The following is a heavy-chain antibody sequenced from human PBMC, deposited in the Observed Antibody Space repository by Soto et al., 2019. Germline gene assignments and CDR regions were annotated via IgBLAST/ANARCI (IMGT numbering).Heavy chain of an antibody. CDR3: ARDWGTYYDIPFACDA. CDR2: ISGSGDTT. CDR1: GFIFSTHA. V-gene: IGHV3-23*01. Sequence: EVQLLESGGGLVQPGGSLRLSCAAYGFIFSTHAMSWLRQAPGKGLEWGSVISGSGDTTYYADSVKGRFTISRDNSKNTMSLQLNSLRAEDTALYYCARDWGTYYDIPFACDAWGQGTMVTVSS. J-gene: IGHJ3*01. D-gene: IGHD3-9*01.